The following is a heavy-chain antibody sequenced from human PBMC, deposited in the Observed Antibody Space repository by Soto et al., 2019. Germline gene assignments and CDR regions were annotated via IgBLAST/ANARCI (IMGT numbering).Heavy chain of an antibody. D-gene: IGHD3-22*01. J-gene: IGHJ6*02. CDR1: GFTFSDYY. CDR2: KSESGSTI. CDR3: ARDTGALTYYYDSSGGYYGMDV. V-gene: IGHV3-11*04. Sequence: GGSLRLSCAASGFTFSDYYMSWIRQAPGKGLEWVSYKSESGSTIYYADSVKGRFTISRDNAKNSLYLQMNSLRAEDTAVYYCARDTGALTYYYDSSGGYYGMDVWGQGTTVTVSS.